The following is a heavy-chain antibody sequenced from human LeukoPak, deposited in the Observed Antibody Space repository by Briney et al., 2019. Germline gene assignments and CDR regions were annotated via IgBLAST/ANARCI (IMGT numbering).Heavy chain of an antibody. V-gene: IGHV1-69*05. D-gene: IGHD6-13*01. CDR1: GGTFSSYA. CDR3: ASSSAAGALLPDYYYYMDV. J-gene: IGHJ6*03. CDR2: IIPIFGTA. Sequence: ASVKVSGKASGGTFSSYAISWVRQAPGQGLEWMGGIIPIFGTANYAQKFQGRVTITTDESTSTAYMELSSLRSEDTAVYYCASSSAAGALLPDYYYYMDVWGKGTTVTVSS.